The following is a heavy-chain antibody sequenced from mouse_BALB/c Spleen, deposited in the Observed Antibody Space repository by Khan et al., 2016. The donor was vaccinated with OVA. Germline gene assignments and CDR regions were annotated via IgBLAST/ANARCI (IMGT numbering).Heavy chain of an antibody. J-gene: IGHJ3*01. V-gene: IGHV1S132*01. Sequence: QVQLQQSGAEVVKPGASVNLSCKTSGYTFTNYWILWVKQRPGQGLGWIGEIFPGTGTTYYNENFKDKATLTIDTSSTTAFMQLSSLTSEDSAVYFCARGYFGNYEFAYWGQGTLVTVSA. CDR1: GYTFTNYW. D-gene: IGHD2-1*01. CDR3: ARGYFGNYEFAY. CDR2: IFPGTGTT.